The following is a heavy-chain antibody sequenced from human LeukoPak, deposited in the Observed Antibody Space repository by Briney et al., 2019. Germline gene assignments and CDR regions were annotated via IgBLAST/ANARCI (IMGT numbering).Heavy chain of an antibody. V-gene: IGHV4-59*08. CDR3: ARRGGHGGSFDY. CDR2: TYYSGSGST. D-gene: IGHD4-23*01. CDR1: GGSISSYY. Sequence: SETLSLTCTVSGGSISSYYWSWIRQPAGKGLEWIGYTYYSGSGSTNYNPSLKSRVTISVDTSKNQFSLKLSSVTAADTAVYYCARRGGHGGSFDYWGQGTLVTVSS. J-gene: IGHJ4*02.